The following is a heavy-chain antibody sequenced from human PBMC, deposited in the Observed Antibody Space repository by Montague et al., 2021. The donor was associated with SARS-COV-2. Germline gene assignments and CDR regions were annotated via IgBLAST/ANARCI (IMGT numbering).Heavy chain of an antibody. CDR3: ARGQVAISDVVIFIAAPGHLDG. CDR1: SGSFSDFN. CDR2: INHTGSA. J-gene: IGHJ3*01. Sequence: SETLSLTCAVYSGSFSDFNWAWIRQSPGKGLGWIGEINHTGSAPSNPSLKGRVTLSRDPSKTQFSLKLQSVTPADTAVYYCARGQVAISDVVIFIAAPGHLDGWGQGTSVAVSS. V-gene: IGHV4-34*01. D-gene: IGHD3-3*01.